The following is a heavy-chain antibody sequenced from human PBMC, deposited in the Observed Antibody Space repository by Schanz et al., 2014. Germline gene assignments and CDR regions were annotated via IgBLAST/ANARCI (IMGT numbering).Heavy chain of an antibody. J-gene: IGHJ4*02. CDR2: ISYHGSER. CDR1: GFILSDHF. Sequence: VHLVESGGALVQPGGSLRLSCVVSGFILSDHFVDWVRQAPGRGLEWVAVISYHGSERYYADSVKGRFTVSRDNSKNTLYLQLDSLGAEDTAVYFCARGFPVGTPMTTSFDNWGQGTLVTVSS. CDR3: ARGFPVGTPMTTSFDN. D-gene: IGHD5-18*01. V-gene: IGHV3-30*03.